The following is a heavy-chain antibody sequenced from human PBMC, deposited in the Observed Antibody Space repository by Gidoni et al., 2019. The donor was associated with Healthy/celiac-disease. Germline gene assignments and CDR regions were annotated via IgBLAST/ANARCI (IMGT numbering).Heavy chain of an antibody. CDR2: ISWNSGSI. J-gene: IGHJ4*02. CDR1: GSTFDDYA. CDR3: AKASPAASFDY. Sequence: EVQLVESVGGLVQPGRSLRLSCAASGSTFDDYAMHWVRQAPGKGLEWVSGISWNSGSIGYADSVKGRFTISRDNAKNSLYLQMNSLRAEDTALYYCAKASPAASFDYWGQGTLVTVSS. D-gene: IGHD6-25*01. V-gene: IGHV3-9*01.